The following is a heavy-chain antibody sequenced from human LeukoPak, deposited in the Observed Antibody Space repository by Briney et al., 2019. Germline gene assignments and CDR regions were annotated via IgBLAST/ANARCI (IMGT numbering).Heavy chain of an antibody. V-gene: IGHV1-8*01. CDR3: SRLVYSGYYNWFDP. Sequence: ASVKVSCKASGYTFTSYDINWVRQAAGQGLEWMGWMNPNSGNTGYAQKFQGRVTMTRNTSISTAYMELSSLKTEDTAVYYCSRLVYSGYYNWFDPWGQGTLVTVSS. CDR2: MNPNSGNT. J-gene: IGHJ5*02. CDR1: GYTFTSYD. D-gene: IGHD3-22*01.